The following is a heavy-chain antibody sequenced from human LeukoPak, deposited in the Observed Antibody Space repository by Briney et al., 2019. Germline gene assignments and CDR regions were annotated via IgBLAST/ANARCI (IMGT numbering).Heavy chain of an antibody. Sequence: SETLSLTCTVSGGSISSGGYYWSWIRQPPGKGLEWIGYIYHSGSTYYNPSLKSRVTISVDRSKNQFSLKLSSVTAADTAVYYCARTTSYSSSWYYFDYWGQGTLVTVSS. CDR2: IYHSGST. V-gene: IGHV4-30-2*01. CDR3: ARTTSYSSSWYYFDY. D-gene: IGHD6-13*01. J-gene: IGHJ4*02. CDR1: GGSISSGGYY.